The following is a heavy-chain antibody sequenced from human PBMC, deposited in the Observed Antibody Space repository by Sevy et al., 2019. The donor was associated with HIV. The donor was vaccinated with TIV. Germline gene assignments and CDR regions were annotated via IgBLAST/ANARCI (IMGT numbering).Heavy chain of an antibody. D-gene: IGHD4-17*01. CDR3: ARDLEFYDYGDYGPAFMPDY. Sequence: GGSLRLSCAASVFTFSTYGMHWVRQAPGKGLEWVAVIWFDGSNTYYAESVKGRFTISRDIAKNTLHLQMNSLRAEDTAVYYCARDLEFYDYGDYGPAFMPDYWGQGTLVTVSS. V-gene: IGHV3-33*01. J-gene: IGHJ4*02. CDR1: VFTFSTYG. CDR2: IWFDGSNT.